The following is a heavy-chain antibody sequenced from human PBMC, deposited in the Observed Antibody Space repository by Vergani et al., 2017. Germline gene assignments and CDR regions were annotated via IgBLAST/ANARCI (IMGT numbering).Heavy chain of an antibody. CDR1: GGSFSGYY. V-gene: IGHV4-34*01. Sequence: QVQLQQWGAGLLKPSETLSLTCAVYGGSFSGYYWSWIHQPPGKGLEWIGEINHSGSTNYNPSLKSRVTISVDTSKNQFSLKLSSVTAADTAVYYCASQYCSSTSCETGWFDPGSLSPGVWGQGTTVTVSS. D-gene: IGHD2-2*01. CDR2: INHSGST. CDR3: ASQYCSSTSCETGWFDPGSLSPGV. J-gene: IGHJ6*02.